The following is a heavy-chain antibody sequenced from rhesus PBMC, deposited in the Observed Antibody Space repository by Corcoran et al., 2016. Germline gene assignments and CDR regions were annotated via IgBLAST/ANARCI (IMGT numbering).Heavy chain of an antibody. CDR3: AKDQHGYNWNYDGLDS. D-gene: IGHD1-26*01. CDR2: ISNGGGST. CDR1: GFTFSSYG. V-gene: IGHV3S5*01. J-gene: IGHJ6*01. Sequence: EVQLVESGGGLVQPGGSLRLSCAASGFTFSSYGMSWVRQAPGKGLEWDSYISNGGGSTYYACSVRGQVTISRDNSKNTLPLQMNSRRAEDTAVYYCAKDQHGYNWNYDGLDSWGQGVVVTVSS.